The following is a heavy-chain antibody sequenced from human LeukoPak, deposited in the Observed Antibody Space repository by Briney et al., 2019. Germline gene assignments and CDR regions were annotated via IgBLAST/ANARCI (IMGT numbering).Heavy chain of an antibody. Sequence: ASMKVSCKASGYTFTGYYMHWVRQAPGQGLEWMGWINPNSGGTNYAQKFQGRVTMTRDTSISTAYMELSRLRSDDTAAYYCARVRTIAAAGIYYYYYYGMDVWGQGTTVTVSS. J-gene: IGHJ6*02. CDR1: GYTFTGYY. D-gene: IGHD6-13*01. V-gene: IGHV1-2*02. CDR2: INPNSGGT. CDR3: ARVRTIAAAGIYYYYYYGMDV.